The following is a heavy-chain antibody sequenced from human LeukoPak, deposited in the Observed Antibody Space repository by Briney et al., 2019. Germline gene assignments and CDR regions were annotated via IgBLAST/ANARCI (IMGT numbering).Heavy chain of an antibody. CDR2: MNPNSGNT. V-gene: IGHV1-8*02. Sequence: ASVKVSCKASGYTFTGYYMHWVRQAPGQGLEWMGWMNPNSGNTGYAQKFQGRVTMTRNTSISTAYMELSSLRSEDTAVYYCARSMVATQLYYYYYMDVWGKGTTVTISS. D-gene: IGHD5-12*01. J-gene: IGHJ6*03. CDR1: GYTFTGYY. CDR3: ARSMVATQLYYYYYMDV.